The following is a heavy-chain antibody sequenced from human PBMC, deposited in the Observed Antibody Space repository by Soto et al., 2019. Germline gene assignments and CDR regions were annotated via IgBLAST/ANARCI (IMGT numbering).Heavy chain of an antibody. J-gene: IGHJ3*02. V-gene: IGHV4-59*01. Sequence: QVQLQESGPRLVKPSETLSLTCTVSGGSISHFYWSWIRQSPGKGLEWLGYIYDSGSTSYNPSLKSRVTMAMDTAKTQFSLNLSCVTAADSAVYFCAGSYYAILTGHFAFDIWGHGTMVTVSS. D-gene: IGHD3-9*01. CDR3: AGSYYAILTGHFAFDI. CDR1: GGSISHFY. CDR2: IYDSGST.